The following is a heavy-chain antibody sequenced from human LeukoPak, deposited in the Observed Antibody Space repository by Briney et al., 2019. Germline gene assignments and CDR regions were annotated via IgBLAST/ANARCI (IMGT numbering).Heavy chain of an antibody. CDR1: GYSISSGHW. CDR3: ARGYGDYYYYGMDV. CDR2: IYYSGST. D-gene: IGHD4-17*01. V-gene: IGHV4-4*02. J-gene: IGHJ6*02. Sequence: PSGTLSLTCAVSGYSISSGHWWSWVRQPPGKGLEWIGYIYYSGSTNYNPSLKSRVTISVDTSKNQFSLKLSSVTAADTAVYYCARGYGDYYYYGMDVWGQGTTVTVSS.